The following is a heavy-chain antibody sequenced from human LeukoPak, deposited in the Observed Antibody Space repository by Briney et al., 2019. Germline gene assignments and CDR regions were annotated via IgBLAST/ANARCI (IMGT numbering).Heavy chain of an antibody. V-gene: IGHV3-23*01. J-gene: IGHJ6*02. CDR1: GFIFSSYA. Sequence: PGGSLRLSCAASGFIFSSYAMSWVRQAPGKGPEWVSTISANGYRIYYTDSVKGRFTISRDNSKNTLLLQMNSLRVEDTAIYYCAKHQQGSGDSLMDVWGQGTTVIVS. D-gene: IGHD4-17*01. CDR3: AKHQQGSGDSLMDV. CDR2: ISANGYRI.